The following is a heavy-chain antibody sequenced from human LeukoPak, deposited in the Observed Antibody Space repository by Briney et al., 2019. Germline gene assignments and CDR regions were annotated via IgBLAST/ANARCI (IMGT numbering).Heavy chain of an antibody. V-gene: IGHV4-34*01. CDR3: ARGLCTNGVCYRRHYYYGMDV. J-gene: IGHJ6*02. D-gene: IGHD2-8*01. Sequence: SETLSLTCAVYGGSFSGYSWSWIRQPPGKGLEWIGEINHSGSTNYNPSLKSRVTISVDTSKNQFSLKLSSVTAADTAVYYCARGLCTNGVCYRRHYYYGMDVWGQGTTVTVSS. CDR2: INHSGST. CDR1: GGSFSGYS.